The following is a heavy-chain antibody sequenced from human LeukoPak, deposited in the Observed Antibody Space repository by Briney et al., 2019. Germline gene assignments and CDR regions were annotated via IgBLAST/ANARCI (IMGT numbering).Heavy chain of an antibody. CDR1: GFTFSSYA. J-gene: IGHJ4*02. V-gene: IGHV3-30-3*01. D-gene: IGHD6-19*01. CDR2: ISYDGSNK. Sequence: GRSLRLSCAASGFTFSSYAMHWVRQAPGKGLEWVAVISYDGSNKYYADSVKGRFTISRDNSKNTLYLQMNSLRAEDTAVYYCARAGTTLFDYWGQGTLVTVSS. CDR3: ARAGTTLFDY.